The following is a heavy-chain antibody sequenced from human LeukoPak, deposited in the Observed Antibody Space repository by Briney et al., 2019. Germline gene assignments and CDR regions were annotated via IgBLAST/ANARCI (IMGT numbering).Heavy chain of an antibody. D-gene: IGHD4-23*01. CDR1: GGSISSTSYY. V-gene: IGHV4-39*01. J-gene: IGHJ4*02. CDR3: ASRLRWPSYFDY. Sequence: SGTLSLTCTVSGGSISSTSYYWGWIRQPPGKGLEGIGSIYYSGSTYYNPSLKSRVTISVDTSKNQFSLKLSSVTAADTAVYYCASRLRWPSYFDYWGQGTLVTVSS. CDR2: IYYSGST.